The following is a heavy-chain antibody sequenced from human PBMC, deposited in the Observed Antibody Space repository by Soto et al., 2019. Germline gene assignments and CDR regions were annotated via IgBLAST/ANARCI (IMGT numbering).Heavy chain of an antibody. CDR2: IYYSGST. J-gene: IGHJ6*02. D-gene: IGHD6-13*01. CDR1: GGSISSGGYY. Sequence: PSETLSLTCTVSGGSISSGGYYWSWIRQHPGKGLEWIGYIYYSGSTYYNPSLKSRVTISVDTSKNQFSLKLSSVTAADTAVYYCARDNIALYSSSWNYYGMDVWGQGTTVTVSS. CDR3: ARDNIALYSSSWNYYGMDV. V-gene: IGHV4-31*03.